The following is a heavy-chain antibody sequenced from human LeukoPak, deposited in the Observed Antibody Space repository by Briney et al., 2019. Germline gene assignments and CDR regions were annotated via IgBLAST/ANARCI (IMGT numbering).Heavy chain of an antibody. Sequence: GGSLRLSCAASGFTFSSYAMHWVRQAPGKGLEWVAVIWYDGSNKYYADSVKGRFTISRDNSKNTLYLQMNSLRAEDTAVYYCARDSGWYPRSLFYWGQGTLVTVSS. V-gene: IGHV3-33*08. CDR1: GFTFSSYA. D-gene: IGHD6-19*01. CDR2: IWYDGSNK. J-gene: IGHJ4*02. CDR3: ARDSGWYPRSLFY.